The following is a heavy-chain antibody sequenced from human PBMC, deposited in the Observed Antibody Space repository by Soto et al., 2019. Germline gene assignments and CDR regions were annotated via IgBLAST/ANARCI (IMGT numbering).Heavy chain of an antibody. CDR1: GFTFSSYS. D-gene: IGHD3-22*01. J-gene: IGHJ4*02. Sequence: EVQLVESGGGLVKPGGSLRLSCAASGFTFSSYSMNWVRQAPGKGLEWVSSISSRSSYIYYADSVKGRFTISRDNAKNSLYLQMNSLRAEDTAVYYCASAYIRQYYYDSSGYYWYFDYWGQGTLVTVSS. V-gene: IGHV3-21*01. CDR3: ASAYIRQYYYDSSGYYWYFDY. CDR2: ISSRSSYI.